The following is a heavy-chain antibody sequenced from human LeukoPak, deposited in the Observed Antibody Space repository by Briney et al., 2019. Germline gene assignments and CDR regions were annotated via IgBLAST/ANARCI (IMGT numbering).Heavy chain of an antibody. CDR1: GGSINNYY. CDR3: ARSRSYQLLTFDY. CDR2: VYESGDR. V-gene: IGHV4-59*01. D-gene: IGHD2-2*01. Sequence: SETLSLTCTVSGGSINNYYWSWIRQPPGKGLEWIAYVYESGDRGYNPSLKSRVTISVDTSKNQFSLNLSSVTAADTAVYYCARSRSYQLLTFDYWGQGTLVTVSS. J-gene: IGHJ4*02.